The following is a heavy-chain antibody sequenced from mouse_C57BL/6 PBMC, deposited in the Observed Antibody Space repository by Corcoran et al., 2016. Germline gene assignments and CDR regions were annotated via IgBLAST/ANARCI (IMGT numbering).Heavy chain of an antibody. CDR2: INPNNGGT. D-gene: IGHD2-3*01. V-gene: IGHV1-26*01. CDR3: ARVDGYYPY. CDR1: GYTFTDYY. J-gene: IGHJ2*01. Sequence: EVQLQQSGPELVKPGASVKISCKASGYTFTDYYMNWVKQSHGKSLEWIGDINPNNGGTSYNQKFKGKATLTVDKSSSTAYMELRSLTSEDSAVYYCARVDGYYPYWGQGTTLTVSS.